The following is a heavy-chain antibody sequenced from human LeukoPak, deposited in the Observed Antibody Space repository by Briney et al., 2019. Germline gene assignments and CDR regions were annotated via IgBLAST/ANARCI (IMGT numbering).Heavy chain of an antibody. Sequence: SETLSLTCTVSGGSISSSSYYWGWIRQPPGKGLEWIGSIYYSGSTYYNPSLKSRVTISVDTSKNQFSLKLSSVTAADTAVYYCARVGFGEFYMDVWGKGTTVTVSS. J-gene: IGHJ6*03. CDR2: IYYSGST. CDR3: ARVGFGEFYMDV. CDR1: GGSISSSSYY. D-gene: IGHD3-10*01. V-gene: IGHV4-39*07.